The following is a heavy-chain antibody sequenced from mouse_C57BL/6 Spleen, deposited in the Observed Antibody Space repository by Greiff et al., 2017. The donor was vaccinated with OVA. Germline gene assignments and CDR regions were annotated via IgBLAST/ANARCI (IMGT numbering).Heavy chain of an antibody. Sequence: DVKLVESEGGLVQPGSSMKLSCTASGFTFSDYYMAWVRQVPEKGLEWVANINYDGSSTYYLDSLKSRFIISRDTAKNTLYLQMGSLKSEDTATYYCARDEGYYDCACCAYWGQGTLVTVSA. CDR2: INYDGSST. CDR1: GFTFSDYY. D-gene: IGHD2-4*01. V-gene: IGHV5-16*01. J-gene: IGHJ3*01. CDR3: ARDEGYYDCACCAY.